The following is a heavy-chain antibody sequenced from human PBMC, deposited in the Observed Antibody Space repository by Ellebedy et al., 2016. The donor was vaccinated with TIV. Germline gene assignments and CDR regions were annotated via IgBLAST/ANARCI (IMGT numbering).Heavy chain of an antibody. CDR1: GGSISSSSYY. Sequence: MPSETLSLTCTVSGGSISSSSYYWGWIRPPPGTGLEWIGSIYYSGSTYYNPSLKSRVTISVDTSKNQFSLKLSSVTAADTAVYYCAGYYAAFDIWGQGTMVTVSS. CDR2: IYYSGST. D-gene: IGHD1-26*01. V-gene: IGHV4-39*01. CDR3: AGYYAAFDI. J-gene: IGHJ3*02.